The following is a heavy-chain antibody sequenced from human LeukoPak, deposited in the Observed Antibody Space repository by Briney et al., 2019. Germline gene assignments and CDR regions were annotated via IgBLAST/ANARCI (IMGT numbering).Heavy chain of an antibody. D-gene: IGHD3-22*01. V-gene: IGHV4-39*07. CDR1: GGSISSSSYY. CDR3: ARVVAPNDSSGYYSIESEIDL. Sequence: SETLSLTCSVSGGSISSSSYYWGWIRQPPGKGLEWIGSIYYSGSTYYNPSLKSRVTISVDTSKNQFSLKLSSVTAADTAVYYCARVVAPNDSSGYYSIESEIDLWGRGTLVTVSS. CDR2: IYYSGST. J-gene: IGHJ2*01.